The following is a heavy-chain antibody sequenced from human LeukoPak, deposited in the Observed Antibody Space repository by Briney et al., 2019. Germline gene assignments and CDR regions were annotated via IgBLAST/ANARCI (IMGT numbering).Heavy chain of an antibody. D-gene: IGHD6-13*01. CDR1: GFTLSSYW. Sequence: GGSLRLSCAASGFTLSSYWMHWVRQAPGEGRVGVSRIDPDGSTTNYADSVKGRFTTSRDNAKNTLYLQMNSLRAEDTALYYCTRVQAGRAGLMDVWGRGTTVTVSS. CDR3: TRVQAGRAGLMDV. V-gene: IGHV3-74*01. J-gene: IGHJ6*02. CDR2: IDPDGSTT.